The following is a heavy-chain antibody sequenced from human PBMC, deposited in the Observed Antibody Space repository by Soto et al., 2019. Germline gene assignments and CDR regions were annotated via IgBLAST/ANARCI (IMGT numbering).Heavy chain of an antibody. V-gene: IGHV3-33*01. D-gene: IGHD3-22*01. Sequence: QVQLVESGGVVVQPGRSLRLSCAASGFTFSSYGMHWVRQAPGKGLEWVAVMWSEGGNKHYAYSVKGRFTISRDNSKNTRYLQMNSLRAEDTAVYYCARDPPDDSSGYFSLDYWGQGTLVTVSS. CDR2: MWSEGGNK. J-gene: IGHJ4*02. CDR1: GFTFSSYG. CDR3: ARDPPDDSSGYFSLDY.